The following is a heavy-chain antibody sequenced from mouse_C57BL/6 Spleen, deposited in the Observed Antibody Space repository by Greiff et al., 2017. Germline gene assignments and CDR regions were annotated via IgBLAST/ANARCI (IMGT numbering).Heavy chain of an antibody. CDR2: IDPSDSYT. D-gene: IGHD1-1*01. Sequence: VQLQQPGAELVMPGASVKLSCKASGYTFTSYWMHWVKQRPGQGLEWIGEIDPSDSYTNYNQKFKGKSTLTVDKSSSTAYMQLSSLTSEDSAVYYCARGGITTGGGDYWGQGTTLTVSS. CDR1: GYTFTSYW. J-gene: IGHJ2*01. V-gene: IGHV1-69*01. CDR3: ARGGITTGGGDY.